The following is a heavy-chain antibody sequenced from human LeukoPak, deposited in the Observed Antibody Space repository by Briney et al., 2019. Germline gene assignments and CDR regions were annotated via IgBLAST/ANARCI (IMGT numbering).Heavy chain of an antibody. CDR1: GFTFRNYA. CDR3: AKGQSAGTRVFRWFDP. V-gene: IGHV3-23*01. Sequence: TGGSLRLSCTASGFTFRNYAMPGFGQPPGRGRDFVSAISGSGGSTYYADSVKGRFTIARDNSNNTLYLQMNSLRAEDTAVYYCAKGQSAGTRVFRWFDPWGQGTLVTVSS. CDR2: ISGSGGST. D-gene: IGHD6-13*01. J-gene: IGHJ5*02.